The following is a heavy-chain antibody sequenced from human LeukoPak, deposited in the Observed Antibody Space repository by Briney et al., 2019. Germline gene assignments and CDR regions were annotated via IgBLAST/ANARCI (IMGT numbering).Heavy chain of an antibody. CDR3: ASGGGSDAFDI. V-gene: IGHV3-48*04. J-gene: IGHJ3*02. D-gene: IGHD2-15*01. Sequence: GGSLRLSCAASGFTFSSYSMNWVRQAPGKGLEWVSYISSSSSTIYYADSVKGRFTISRDNAKNSLYLQMNSLRAEGTAVYYCASGGGSDAFDIWGQGTMVTVSS. CDR2: ISSSSSTI. CDR1: GFTFSSYS.